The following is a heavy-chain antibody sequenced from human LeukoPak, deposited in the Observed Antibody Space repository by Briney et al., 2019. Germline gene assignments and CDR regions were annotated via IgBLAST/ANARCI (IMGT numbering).Heavy chain of an antibody. CDR2: VSSSGGST. CDR3: AKGAPTVRTFDS. D-gene: IGHD1-1*01. J-gene: IGHJ4*02. CDR1: GFTFSNCP. Sequence: PGGSLRLSCAASGFTFSNCPMSWVRQAPGKGLGWVSAVSSSGGSTYYADSVKGRFTISRDNSQNTLYLQTNSPRAEDTAVYSCAKGAPTVRTFDSWGQGTLVTVSP. V-gene: IGHV3-23*01.